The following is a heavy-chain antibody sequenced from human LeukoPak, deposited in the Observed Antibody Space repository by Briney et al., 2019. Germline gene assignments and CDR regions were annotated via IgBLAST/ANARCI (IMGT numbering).Heavy chain of an antibody. J-gene: IGHJ2*01. V-gene: IGHV4-34*01. CDR2: INHSGST. Sequence: SETLSLTCAVYGGSFSGYYWSWIRQPPGKGLEWIGEINHSGSTNYTPSLKSRVTISVDTSKNQFSLKLSSVTAADTAVYYCARVHAWIQLWYLKDPHWYFDLWGRGTLVTVSS. CDR1: GGSFSGYY. D-gene: IGHD5-18*01. CDR3: ARVHAWIQLWYLKDPHWYFDL.